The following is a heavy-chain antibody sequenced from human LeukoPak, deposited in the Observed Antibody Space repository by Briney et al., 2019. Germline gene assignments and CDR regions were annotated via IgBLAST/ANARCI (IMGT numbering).Heavy chain of an antibody. CDR2: IYYSGST. CDR3: ARVDGTAYHAMDV. CDR1: GGSFSGYF. J-gene: IGHJ6*02. V-gene: IGHV4-59*01. Sequence: PSETLSLTCAVYGGSFSGYFWSWIRQPPGKGLERIGFIYYSGSTNYSPSLKSRVTISVDTSKNQFSLRLNSVTAADTAVYYCARVDGTAYHAMDVWGQGTTVTVSS. D-gene: IGHD2-21*02.